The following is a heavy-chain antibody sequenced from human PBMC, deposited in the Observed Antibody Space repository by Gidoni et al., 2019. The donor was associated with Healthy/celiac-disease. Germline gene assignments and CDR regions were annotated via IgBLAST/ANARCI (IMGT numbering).Heavy chain of an antibody. CDR1: GFSLSTSGVG. CDR3: AHLAVAGPTRAFDI. V-gene: IGHV2-5*01. J-gene: IGHJ3*02. D-gene: IGHD6-19*01. CDR2: IYWNDDK. Sequence: QITLKESGPTQVKHTQTLTLTCTFSGFSLSTSGVGVGWFRQPPGKALEWLALIYWNDDKRYSPSLKSRLTITKDTSKNQVVRTMTNMDPVDTATYYCAHLAVAGPTRAFDIWGQGTMVTVSS.